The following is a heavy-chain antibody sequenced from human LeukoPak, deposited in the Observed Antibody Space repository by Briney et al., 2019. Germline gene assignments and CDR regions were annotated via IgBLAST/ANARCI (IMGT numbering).Heavy chain of an antibody. J-gene: IGHJ5*02. CDR1: GGSISNYY. Sequence: SETLSLTCTVSGGSISNYYWSWIRQPPGKGLEWIGRIYTSGSTNYNPSLKSRVTMSVDTSKNQFSLKLSSVTAADTAVYYCARGFEYSSSWYGDWFDPWGQGTLVTVSS. V-gene: IGHV4-4*07. CDR3: ARGFEYSSSWYGDWFDP. D-gene: IGHD6-13*01. CDR2: IYTSGST.